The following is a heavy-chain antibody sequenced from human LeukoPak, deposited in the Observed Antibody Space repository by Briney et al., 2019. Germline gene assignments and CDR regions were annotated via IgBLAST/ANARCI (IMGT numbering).Heavy chain of an antibody. J-gene: IGHJ6*03. CDR1: GGTFSSYA. V-gene: IGHV1-8*03. Sequence: ASVKVSCKASGGTFSSYAISWVRQATGQGLEWMGWMNPNSGNTGYAQKFQGRVTITRNTSISTAYMELSSLRSEDTAVYYCARTYSSAMIYMDIWGKGTTVTVSS. CDR2: MNPNSGNT. D-gene: IGHD3-22*01. CDR3: ARTYSSAMIYMDI.